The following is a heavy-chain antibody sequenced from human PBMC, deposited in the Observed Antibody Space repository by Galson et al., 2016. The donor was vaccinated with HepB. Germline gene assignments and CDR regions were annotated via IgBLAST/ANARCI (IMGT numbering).Heavy chain of an antibody. V-gene: IGHV3-7*03. Sequence: SLRLSCAVSGFTFNSYWMSWVRQAPGKGLEWVANINQDGSEKYYVDFVKGRFTISRDKAKNSLYLQMNSLRAEDTAVYYLAREQVPPAWESYYYSYYYGLDGWGQGTTVTVSS. CDR3: AREQVPPAWESYYYSYYYGLDG. D-gene: IGHD2-2*01. CDR2: INQDGSEK. J-gene: IGHJ6*02. CDR1: GFTFNSYW.